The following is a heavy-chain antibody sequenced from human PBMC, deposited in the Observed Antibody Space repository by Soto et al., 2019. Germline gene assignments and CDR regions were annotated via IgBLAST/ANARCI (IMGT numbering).Heavy chain of an antibody. J-gene: IGHJ3*02. CDR3: AGDRGYQLLYPDAFDI. Sequence: ASVKVSCKASGYTFTSYGISWVRQAPGQGLEWMGWISAYSGNTNYARDLQGRVTMTTDTSTSTAYMDLRSLRSDDTAVYYCAGDRGYQLLYPDAFDIWGQGTMVTVSS. D-gene: IGHD2-2*02. CDR2: ISAYSGNT. CDR1: GYTFTSYG. V-gene: IGHV1-18*01.